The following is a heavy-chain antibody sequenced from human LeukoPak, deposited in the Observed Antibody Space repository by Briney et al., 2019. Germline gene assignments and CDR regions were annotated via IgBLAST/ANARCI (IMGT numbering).Heavy chain of an antibody. CDR2: IDSGSGYI. CDR1: GFTFSSYS. Sequence: GGSLRLSCAASGFTFSSYSMNWVRQAPRKGLEWVSSIDSGSGYIYYADSVKGRFTISRDNAKKSLYLQMNSLRAEDTAVYYCASGYDTFNYWGQGTLVTVSS. J-gene: IGHJ4*02. CDR3: ASGYDTFNY. D-gene: IGHD3-9*01. V-gene: IGHV3-21*01.